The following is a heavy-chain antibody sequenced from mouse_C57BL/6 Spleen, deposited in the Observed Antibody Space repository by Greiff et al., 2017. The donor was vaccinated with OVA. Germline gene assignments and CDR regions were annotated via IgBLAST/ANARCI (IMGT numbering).Heavy chain of an antibody. J-gene: IGHJ4*01. CDR1: GYTFTDYN. CDR2: INPNNGGT. D-gene: IGHD1-1*01. Sequence: EVKLQESGPELVKPGASVKIPCKASGYTFTDYNMDWVKQSHGKSLEWIGDINPNNGGTIYNQKFKGKATLTVDKSSSTAYMELRSLTSEDTAVYYCARSLYYYGSSPYAMDYWGQGTSVTVSS. CDR3: ARSLYYYGSSPYAMDY. V-gene: IGHV1-18*01.